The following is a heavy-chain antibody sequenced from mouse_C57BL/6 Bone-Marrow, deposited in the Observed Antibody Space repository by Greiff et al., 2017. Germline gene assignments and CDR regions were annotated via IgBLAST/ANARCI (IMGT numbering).Heavy chain of an antibody. CDR2: IHPNSGST. CDR3: APHYAMDY. V-gene: IGHV1-64*01. J-gene: IGHJ4*01. Sequence: VQLQQPGAELVKPGASVKLSCKASGYTFTSYWMHWVKPRPGHGLEWIGMIHPNSGSTNYNEKFKSKATLTVDKSSSTAYMQLSSLTSEDSAVYYCAPHYAMDYWGQGTSVTVSS. CDR1: GYTFTSYW.